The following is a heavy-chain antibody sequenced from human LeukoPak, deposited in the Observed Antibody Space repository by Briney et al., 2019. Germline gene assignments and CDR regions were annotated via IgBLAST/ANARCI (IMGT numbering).Heavy chain of an antibody. CDR3: ARTDFWSGYYTGY. Sequence: SGGSLRLSCAASGFTFSSYWMSWVRQAPGKGLEWVANIKQDGSEKYYVDSVKGRFTIPRDNAKNSLYLQMNSLRAEDTAVYYCARTDFWSGYYTGYWGQGTLVTVSS. J-gene: IGHJ4*02. V-gene: IGHV3-7*01. D-gene: IGHD3-3*01. CDR2: IKQDGSEK. CDR1: GFTFSSYW.